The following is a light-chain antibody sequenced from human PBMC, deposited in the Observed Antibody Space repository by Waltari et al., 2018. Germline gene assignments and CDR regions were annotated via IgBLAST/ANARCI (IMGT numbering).Light chain of an antibody. CDR2: EVN. J-gene: IGLJ1*01. CDR1: SSDVGGYDY. V-gene: IGLV2-8*01. CDR3: SSYTSSNNCV. Sequence: QSALTQPPSASGSPGQSVTISCTGTSSDVGGYDYVSWYQQHPGQAPKLIIYEVNNRPSGVPYRFSGSKSGNTASLTVSGLQAEDEADYYCSSYTSSNNCVFGTGTKVTVL.